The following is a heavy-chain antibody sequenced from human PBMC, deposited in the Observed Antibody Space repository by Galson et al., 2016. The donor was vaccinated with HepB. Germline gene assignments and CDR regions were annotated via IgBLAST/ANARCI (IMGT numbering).Heavy chain of an antibody. CDR3: ARPRYSGPHGVGSFDH. Sequence: SLRLSCAASGFTFSSFAFYWVRQAPGKGLEWVAVISYDGNNEYYAHSVKGRFTISRDKSKKTLYLQMNSLTTEDTAVYYCARPRYSGPHGVGSFDHWGQGTLVTVSS. V-gene: IGHV3-30-3*01. D-gene: IGHD5-12*01. J-gene: IGHJ4*02. CDR2: ISYDGNNE. CDR1: GFTFSSFA.